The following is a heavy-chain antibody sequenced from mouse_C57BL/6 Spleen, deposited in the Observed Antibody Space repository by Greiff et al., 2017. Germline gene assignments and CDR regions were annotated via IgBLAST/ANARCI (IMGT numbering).Heavy chain of an antibody. CDR2: IYIGNGYT. J-gene: IGHJ2*01. V-gene: IGHV1-58*01. Sequence: EVKLMESGAELVRPGSSVKMSCKTSGYTFTSYGINWVKQRPGQGLEWIGYIYIGNGYTEYNEKFKGKATLTSDTSSSTAYMQLSSLTSEDSAIYFCARSGYGNYLPYYFDYWGQGTTLTVSS. D-gene: IGHD2-1*01. CDR3: ARSGYGNYLPYYFDY. CDR1: GYTFTSYG.